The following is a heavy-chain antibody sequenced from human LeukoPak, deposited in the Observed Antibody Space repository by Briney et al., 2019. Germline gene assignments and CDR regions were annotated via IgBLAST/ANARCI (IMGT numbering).Heavy chain of an antibody. D-gene: IGHD3-16*01. V-gene: IGHV3-23*01. CDR2: ISGSGGST. Sequence: SCKASGGTFSSYAISWVRQAPGKGLEWVSAISGSGGSTYYADSVQGRFTISRDNSKNTLYLQMNSLRAEDTAVYYCAKGGIDFDYWGQGTLVTVSS. J-gene: IGHJ4*02. CDR3: AKGGIDFDY. CDR1: GGTFSSYA.